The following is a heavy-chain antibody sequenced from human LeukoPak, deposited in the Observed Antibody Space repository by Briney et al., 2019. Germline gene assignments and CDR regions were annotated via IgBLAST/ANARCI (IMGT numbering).Heavy chain of an antibody. CDR1: GYSISSGYY. CDR2: IYHSGST. J-gene: IGHJ5*02. V-gene: IGHV4-38-2*02. CDR3: ARDPYSSGLGGNWFDP. D-gene: IGHD6-19*01. Sequence: PSETLSLTCTVSGYSISSGYYWGWIRQPPGKGLEWIGSIYHSGSTYYNPSLKSRDTISVDTSKNQFSLKLSSVTAADTAVYYCARDPYSSGLGGNWFDPWGQGTLVTVSS.